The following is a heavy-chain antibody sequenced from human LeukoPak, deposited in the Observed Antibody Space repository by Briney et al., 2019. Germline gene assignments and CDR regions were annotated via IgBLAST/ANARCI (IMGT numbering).Heavy chain of an antibody. CDR1: GGTFSSYA. CDR2: IIPIFGTA. D-gene: IGHD3-3*01. Sequence: GASVKVSCKAFGGTFSSYAISWVRQAPGQGLEWMGGIIPIFGTANYAQKFQGRVTITADKSTSTAYMELSSLRSEDTAVYYCARFTSNYDFWSGYYMDVWGKGTTVTVSS. V-gene: IGHV1-69*06. J-gene: IGHJ6*03. CDR3: ARFTSNYDFWSGYYMDV.